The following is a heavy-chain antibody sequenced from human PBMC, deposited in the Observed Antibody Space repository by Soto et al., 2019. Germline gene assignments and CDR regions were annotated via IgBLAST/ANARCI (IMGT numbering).Heavy chain of an antibody. CDR1: GGSISSGGYY. V-gene: IGHV4-31*03. CDR2: IYYSGGT. Sequence: SETLSLTFTMSGGSISSGGYYWSWIRQHPGKGLEWIGYIYYSGGTYYNPSLKSRVTISVDTSKNQFSLKLGSVTAADTAVYYCARGGNWNYPGPQGYWGQGTLVTVSS. D-gene: IGHD1-7*01. J-gene: IGHJ4*02. CDR3: ARGGNWNYPGPQGY.